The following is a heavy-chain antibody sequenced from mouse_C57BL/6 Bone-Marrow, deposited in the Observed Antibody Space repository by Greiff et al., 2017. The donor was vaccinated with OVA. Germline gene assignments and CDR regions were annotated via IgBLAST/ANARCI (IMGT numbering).Heavy chain of an antibody. V-gene: IGHV1-39*01. J-gene: IGHJ1*03. CDR3: ARRLLRLSYWYFDV. CDR2: INPNYGTT. D-gene: IGHD1-1*01. CDR1: GYSFTDYN. Sequence: EVQLQQSGPELVKPGASVKISCKASGYSFTDYNMNWVKQSTGKSLEWIGVINPNYGTTSYNQKFKGKATLTVDQSSSTAYMQLNSLTSEDSAVYYCARRLLRLSYWYFDVWGTGTTVTVSS.